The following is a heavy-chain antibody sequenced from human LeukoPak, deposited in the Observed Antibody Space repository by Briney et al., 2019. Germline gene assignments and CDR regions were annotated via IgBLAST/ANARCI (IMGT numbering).Heavy chain of an antibody. V-gene: IGHV7-4-1*02. D-gene: IGHD3-16*02. CDR1: GYAFTDYA. Sequence: GASVKVSCKASGYAFTDYAMNWVRQAPGQGLEWMGWIHPNTGNPTYAQGFTGRFVFSLDTSVGTTYLQISSLKAEDTAVYYCARAYQSLGGLSLPDHWGQGILVTVSS. CDR2: IHPNTGNP. CDR3: ARAYQSLGGLSLPDH. J-gene: IGHJ5*02.